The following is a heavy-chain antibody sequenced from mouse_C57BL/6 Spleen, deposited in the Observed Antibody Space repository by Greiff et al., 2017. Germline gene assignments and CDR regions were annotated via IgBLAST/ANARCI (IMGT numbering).Heavy chain of an antibody. CDR2: IHPNSGST. Sequence: QVQLQQPGAELVKPGASVKLSCKASGYTFTSYWMHWVKQRPGQGLEWIGMIHPNSGSTNYNEKFRSKATLTVDKSSSTAYMQLSSLTSEDSAVYYCAKRNLGAMDYWGQGTSVTVSS. CDR1: GYTFTSYW. J-gene: IGHJ4*01. V-gene: IGHV1-64*01. CDR3: AKRNLGAMDY.